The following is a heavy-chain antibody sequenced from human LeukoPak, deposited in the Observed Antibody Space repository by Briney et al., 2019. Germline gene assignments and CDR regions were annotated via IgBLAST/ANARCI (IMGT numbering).Heavy chain of an antibody. CDR2: ISSSSSYI. J-gene: IGHJ4*02. CDR1: GFTVSSNY. V-gene: IGHV3-21*01. D-gene: IGHD3-9*01. Sequence: PGGSLRLSCAASGFTVSSNYMSWVRQAPGKGLEWVSFISSSSSYIYYADSVKGRFSISRDNAKNSLFLQMNSLRVEDTAVYYCARDSGPYFDRNPFDYWGQGTLVTVSS. CDR3: ARDSGPYFDRNPFDY.